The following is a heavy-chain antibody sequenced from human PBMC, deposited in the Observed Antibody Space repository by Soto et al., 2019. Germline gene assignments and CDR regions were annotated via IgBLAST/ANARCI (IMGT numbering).Heavy chain of an antibody. D-gene: IGHD2-15*01. V-gene: IGHV3-48*02. CDR2: T. CDR1: GFTLSSCS. CDR3: ACCSGPCLPVRTMDV. Sequence: EVQLVESGGGLVLPGGSLRLSCAASGFTLSSCSMNWVRQAPGKGLEWVSYTVKGRFTISRDNAKNSLFLPMNSVRDEDTAVYDCACCSGPCLPVRTMDVWGQGTTVTVSS. J-gene: IGHJ6*02.